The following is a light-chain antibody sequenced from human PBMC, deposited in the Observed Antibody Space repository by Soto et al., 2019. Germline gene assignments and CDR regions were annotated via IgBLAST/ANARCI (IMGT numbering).Light chain of an antibody. CDR1: QSIRNY. V-gene: IGKV1-39*01. CDR2: ATS. J-gene: IGKJ2*04. CDR3: QQSYSTPRS. Sequence: DIQMTQSPSSLSAFVGDRVTITCRASQSIRNYLNWYQQKPGKAPNLLIYATSTLQSGVPSRFSGSGSGTDFTLTISSLQPEDFATYDCQQSYSTPRSFGQGTKLEI.